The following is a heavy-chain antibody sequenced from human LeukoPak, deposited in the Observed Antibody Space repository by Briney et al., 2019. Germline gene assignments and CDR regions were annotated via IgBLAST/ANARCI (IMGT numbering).Heavy chain of an antibody. D-gene: IGHD6-13*01. CDR2: SYHSGST. V-gene: IGHV4-38-2*01. CDR1: GYSISSGYY. J-gene: IGHJ3*02. Sequence: SETLSLTCAVSGYSISSGYYWGWIRQPPGKGLEWIGRSYHSGSTYYNPSPKSRVTISVYTSKNHFSLNLSSVTAADTAVYYCARQLTVAGDAFDIWGQGTMVTVSS. CDR3: ARQLTVAGDAFDI.